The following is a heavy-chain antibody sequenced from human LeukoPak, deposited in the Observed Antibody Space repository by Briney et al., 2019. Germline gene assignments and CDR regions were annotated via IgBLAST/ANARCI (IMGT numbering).Heavy chain of an antibody. V-gene: IGHV4-31*03. CDR3: ARQHCSSTSCSHGPIDY. CDR1: GGSISSGGYY. J-gene: IGHJ4*02. D-gene: IGHD2-2*01. Sequence: SETLSLTCTVSGGSISSGGYYWSWIRQHPGKGLEWIGYIYYSGSTYYNPSLKSRVTISVDTPKNQFSLKLSSVTAADTAVYYCARQHCSSTSCSHGPIDYWGQGTLVTVSS. CDR2: IYYSGST.